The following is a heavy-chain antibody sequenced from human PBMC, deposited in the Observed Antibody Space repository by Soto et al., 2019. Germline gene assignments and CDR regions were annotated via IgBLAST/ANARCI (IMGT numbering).Heavy chain of an antibody. CDR3: AKGSPRTRGYFQH. J-gene: IGHJ1*01. V-gene: IGHV3-23*01. CDR2: ISGSGGST. CDR1: GFTFSSYA. Sequence: GXSLRLSCAASGFTFSSYALSWFRQAPGKGLEWVSAISGSGGSTYYADSVKGRFNISRDNSKNTLYLQMNSLRAEDTAVYYCAKGSPRTRGYFQHWGQGTLVTVSS.